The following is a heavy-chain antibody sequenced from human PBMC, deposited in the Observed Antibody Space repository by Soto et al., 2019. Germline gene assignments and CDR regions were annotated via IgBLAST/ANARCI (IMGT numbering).Heavy chain of an antibody. J-gene: IGHJ4*02. CDR3: ATAKLLLPWLXGY. CDR1: GFTVSSNY. Sequence: GGSLRLSCAASGFTVSSNYMSWVRQALGKGMEWVSVIYSGGSTYYADSVKGRFIISRDDSKNTLFLQMNSLRAEDTAVYYCATAKLLLPWLXGYWGQGTLVTVS. CDR2: IYSGGST. D-gene: IGHD2-15*01. V-gene: IGHV3-66*01.